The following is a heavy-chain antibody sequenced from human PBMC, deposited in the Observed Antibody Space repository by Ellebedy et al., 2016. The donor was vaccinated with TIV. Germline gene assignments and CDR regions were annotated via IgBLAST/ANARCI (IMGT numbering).Heavy chain of an antibody. CDR3: ARDSGFGVDTPY. J-gene: IGHJ4*02. Sequence: GESLKISXAASGFIVSATYMSWVRQAPGKGLEWVSIIYPDDRTFYAGFARGRFSISRDKSKNTLYLQRNSLRADDTAVYYCARDSGFGVDTPYWGQGTPVTVSS. D-gene: IGHD3-3*01. CDR2: IYPDDRT. V-gene: IGHV3-53*01. CDR1: GFIVSATY.